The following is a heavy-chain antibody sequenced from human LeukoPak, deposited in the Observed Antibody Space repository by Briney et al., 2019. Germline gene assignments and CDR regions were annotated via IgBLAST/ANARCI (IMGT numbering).Heavy chain of an antibody. V-gene: IGHV1-18*01. J-gene: IGHJ6*02. Sequence: GASVTVSCTASGYTFTSYGISWVRQAPGQGLEWMGWISAYNGNTNYAQTLQGRVTITTDTSTSTAYMELRSLRSDDTAVYYCARDGYCSGGSCYSGISRYYYYGMDVWGQGTTVTVSS. CDR2: ISAYNGNT. D-gene: IGHD2-15*01. CDR3: ARDGYCSGGSCYSGISRYYYYGMDV. CDR1: GYTFTSYG.